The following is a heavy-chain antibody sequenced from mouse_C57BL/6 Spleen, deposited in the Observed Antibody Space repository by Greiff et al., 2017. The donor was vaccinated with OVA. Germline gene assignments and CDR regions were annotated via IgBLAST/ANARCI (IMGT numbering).Heavy chain of an antibody. CDR1: GFTFSDYG. CDR3: ARNYYGSSYAAMDY. V-gene: IGHV5-17*01. J-gene: IGHJ4*01. Sequence: EVQVVESGGGLVKPGGSLKLSCAASGFTFSDYGMHWVRQAPEKGLEWVAYISSGSSTIYYADTVKGRYTISRDNATNTLFLQMTSLRSEDTDMYYCARNYYGSSYAAMDYWGQGTSVTVSS. CDR2: ISSGSSTI. D-gene: IGHD1-1*01.